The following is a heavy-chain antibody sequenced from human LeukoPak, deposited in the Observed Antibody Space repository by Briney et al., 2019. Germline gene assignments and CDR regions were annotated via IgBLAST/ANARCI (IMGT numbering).Heavy chain of an antibody. D-gene: IGHD3-9*01. CDR2: ISSSSSYI. J-gene: IGHJ4*02. Sequence: NPGGSLRLSCAASGFTFSSYGMNWVRQAPGKGLEWVSSISSSSSYIYYADSVKGRFTISRDNAKNSLYLQMNSLRAEDTAVYYCARGDILTGYCLDYWGQGTLVTVSS. CDR1: GFTFSSYG. V-gene: IGHV3-21*01. CDR3: ARGDILTGYCLDY.